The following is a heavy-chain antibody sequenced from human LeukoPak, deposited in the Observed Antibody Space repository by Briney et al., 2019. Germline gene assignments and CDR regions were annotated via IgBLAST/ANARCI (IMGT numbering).Heavy chain of an antibody. Sequence: ASVKVSCKASGYTFTSYDINWVRQATGQGLEWMGWMSPDSGNTGYAQKFQGRVTMTEDTSTDTAYMELSSLRSEDTAVYYCATGWRWLQLNDYWGQGTLVTVSS. CDR3: ATGWRWLQLNDY. J-gene: IGHJ4*02. V-gene: IGHV1-8*01. CDR2: MSPDSGNT. D-gene: IGHD5-24*01. CDR1: GYTFTSYD.